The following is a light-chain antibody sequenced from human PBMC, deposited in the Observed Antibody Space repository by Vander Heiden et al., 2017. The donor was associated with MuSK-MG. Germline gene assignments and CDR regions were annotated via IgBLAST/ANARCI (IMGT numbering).Light chain of an antibody. CDR2: AAS. Sequence: DIQMTQSPSSLSASVGDRVTITCRASQSISSYLNWYQQKPGKAPKLLIYAASSLQSAVPSRFSASGSGTDFTLTIISLQPEDFATYYCQQSYTTPSTFGQWTKLXIK. CDR3: QQSYTTPST. J-gene: IGKJ2*01. CDR1: QSISSY. V-gene: IGKV1-39*01.